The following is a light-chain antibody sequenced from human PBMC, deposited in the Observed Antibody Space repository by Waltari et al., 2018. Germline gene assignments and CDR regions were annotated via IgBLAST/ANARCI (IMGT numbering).Light chain of an antibody. Sequence: QSVLTQPPSVSGAPGQRVTISCTGSSSNLGTGYDVHWYQQFPGTAPKLLIYRNLNPPSVVPYRFSGSKSGTSASLVITGLQAEDEADYYCQTYDTSLSRVFGGGTKLTVL. CDR2: RNL. CDR3: QTYDTSLSRV. J-gene: IGLJ3*02. CDR1: SSNLGTGYD. V-gene: IGLV1-40*01.